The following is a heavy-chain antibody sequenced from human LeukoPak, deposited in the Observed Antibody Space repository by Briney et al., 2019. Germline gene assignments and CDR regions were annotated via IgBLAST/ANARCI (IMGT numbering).Heavy chain of an antibody. Sequence: GGTLRLSCAASGFSFSSFGMSWVRQAPGKRLEWVSTTSGNGAATYYADSVKGRFTISRDNAKNSLYLQMNSLRAEDTAVYYCAELGITMIGGVWGKGTTVTISS. J-gene: IGHJ6*04. V-gene: IGHV3-48*03. D-gene: IGHD3-10*02. CDR3: AELGITMIGGV. CDR1: GFSFSSFG. CDR2: TSGNGAAT.